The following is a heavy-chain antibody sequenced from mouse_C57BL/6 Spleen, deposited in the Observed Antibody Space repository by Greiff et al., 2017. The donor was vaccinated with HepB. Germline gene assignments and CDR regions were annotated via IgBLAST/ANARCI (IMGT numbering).Heavy chain of an antibody. V-gene: IGHV1-55*01. J-gene: IGHJ1*03. CDR2: IYPGSGST. CDR3: ARKDYDYGYFDV. Sequence: QVQLQQPGAELVKPGASVKMSCKASGYTFTSYWITWVKQRPGQGLEWIGDIYPGSGSTNYNEKFKSKATLTVDTSSSTAYMQLSSLTSEDSAVYYCARKDYDYGYFDVWGTGTTVTVSS. D-gene: IGHD2-4*01. CDR1: GYTFTSYW.